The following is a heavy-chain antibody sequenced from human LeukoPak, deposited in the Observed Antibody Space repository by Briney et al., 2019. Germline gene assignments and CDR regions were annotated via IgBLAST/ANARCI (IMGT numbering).Heavy chain of an antibody. V-gene: IGHV5-51*01. CDR1: GYGFTTYW. CDR2: IYPGDSDT. CDR3: ARQFDDVHPHFDY. D-gene: IGHD3-9*01. Sequence: GESLNISCKGSGYGFTTYWIVWVRQMPGKGLEWMGIIYPGDSDTTYTPSFQGQVTISADKSINTAYLQWNNLKAPDTAIYCARQFDDVHPHFDYWGQGTLVTVSS. J-gene: IGHJ4*02.